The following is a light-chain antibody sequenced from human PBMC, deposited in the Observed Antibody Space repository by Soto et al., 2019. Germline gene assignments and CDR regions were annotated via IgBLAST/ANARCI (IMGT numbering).Light chain of an antibody. CDR2: GNT. Sequence: QSALTQPPSVSVAPGQRVTISCTGSSSNIGAGYDVHWYQQHPGTAPKLLIFGNTNRPSGVPDRFSGSKSGTSASLAITGLQAEDEADYYCQSYDNSLSGYVFATGTKLTVL. V-gene: IGLV1-40*01. CDR3: QSYDNSLSGYV. CDR1: SSNIGAGYD. J-gene: IGLJ1*01.